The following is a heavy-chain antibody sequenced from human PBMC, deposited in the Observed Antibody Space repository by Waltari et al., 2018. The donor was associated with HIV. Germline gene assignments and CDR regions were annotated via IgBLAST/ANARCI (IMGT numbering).Heavy chain of an antibody. V-gene: IGHV4-34*01. Sequence: QVQLQQWGAGLLKPSETLSLTCAVYGKPFDGYYWSWIRQPPGKRLGGMGEINPRRNTNYNPSLKSRLTMSVDASKNQFSLNLNSVTAADTGVYYCARRALWLRPVYYFDYWGQGALVTVSS. D-gene: IGHD5-12*01. CDR2: INPRRNT. CDR3: ARRALWLRPVYYFDY. CDR1: GKPFDGYY. J-gene: IGHJ4*02.